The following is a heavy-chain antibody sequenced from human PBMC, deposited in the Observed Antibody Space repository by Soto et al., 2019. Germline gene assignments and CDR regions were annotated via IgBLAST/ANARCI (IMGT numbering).Heavy chain of an antibody. J-gene: IGHJ6*02. D-gene: IGHD1-26*01. CDR1: GYTFTGYY. V-gene: IGHV1-2*04. Sequence: ASVKVSCKASGYTFTGYYMHWVRQAPGQGLEWLGWINPNSGGTNYAQKFQGWVTMTRDTSISTAYMELSRLRSDDTAVYYCARDRTPYSGSYYYYYYGMDVWGQGTMVTVSS. CDR3: ARDRTPYSGSYYYYYYGMDV. CDR2: INPNSGGT.